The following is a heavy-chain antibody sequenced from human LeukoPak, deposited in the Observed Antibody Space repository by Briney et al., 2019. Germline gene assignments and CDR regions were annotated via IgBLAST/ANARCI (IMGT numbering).Heavy chain of an antibody. CDR1: GYTFTSYD. CDR2: MNPNSGNT. Sequence: ASVKVSCKASGYTFTSYDINWVRQATGHGLEWMGWMNPNSGNTGYAQKFQGRVTMTRNTSISTAYMELSSLRSEDTAVYYCARVATFYYYYYMDVWGKGTTVTVSS. V-gene: IGHV1-8*01. J-gene: IGHJ6*03. CDR3: ARVATFYYYYYMDV.